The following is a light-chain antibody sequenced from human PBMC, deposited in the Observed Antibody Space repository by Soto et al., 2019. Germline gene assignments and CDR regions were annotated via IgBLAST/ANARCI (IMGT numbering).Light chain of an antibody. CDR2: DAS. CDR1: QDISNY. Sequence: DIQMTQSPSSLSASVGDKLTITCQASQDISNYLNWYQQKPGKAPKLLIYDASNLETGVPSRFSGSGSGSEFNFTITGLQPDDFATYFCQQYNTYATFGQGTRREIK. V-gene: IGKV1-33*01. J-gene: IGKJ5*01. CDR3: QQYNTYAT.